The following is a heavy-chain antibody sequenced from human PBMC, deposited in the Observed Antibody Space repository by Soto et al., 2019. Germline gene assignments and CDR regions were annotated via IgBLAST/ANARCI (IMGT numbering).Heavy chain of an antibody. D-gene: IGHD1-26*01. J-gene: IGHJ4*02. V-gene: IGHV1-69*06. CDR3: ARVGASGSYSDWIDY. Sequence: QVQLVQSGAEVKKPGSSVKVSCKASGGTFSSYAISWVRQAPGQGLEWMGGIIPIFGTANYAQKFQGRVTSTADKSTSTAYMELSSLRSEDTAVYYCARVGASGSYSDWIDYWGQGTLVTVSS. CDR1: GGTFSSYA. CDR2: IIPIFGTA.